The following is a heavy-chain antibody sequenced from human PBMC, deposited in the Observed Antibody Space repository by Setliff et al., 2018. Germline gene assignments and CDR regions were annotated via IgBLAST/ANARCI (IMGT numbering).Heavy chain of an antibody. CDR2: ICGGCSDR. D-gene: IGHD1-1*01. Sequence: GGSLRLSCAASGFSFSNHNMNWFRQIPGKGLEWVSAICGGCSDRHYADSVKGRFTISRDNSKNTLYLQMNSLRAEDTAVYYCARDHNYAYDYWGQGTQVTVSS. V-gene: IGHV3-21*01. J-gene: IGHJ4*02. CDR1: GFSFSNHN. CDR3: ARDHNYAYDY.